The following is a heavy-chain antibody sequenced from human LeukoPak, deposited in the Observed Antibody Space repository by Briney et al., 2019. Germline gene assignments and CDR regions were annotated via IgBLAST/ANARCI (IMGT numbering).Heavy chain of an antibody. CDR1: GFTFSRYW. J-gene: IGHJ4*02. Sequence: GGSLRLSCAASGFTFSRYWMSWVRQAPGKGLEWVAVISYDGSNKYYADSVKGRFTISRDNSKNTLYLQMNSLRAEDTAVYYCARDSSGPLDYWGQGTLVTVSS. CDR2: ISYDGSNK. V-gene: IGHV3-30*03. CDR3: ARDSSGPLDY. D-gene: IGHD6-19*01.